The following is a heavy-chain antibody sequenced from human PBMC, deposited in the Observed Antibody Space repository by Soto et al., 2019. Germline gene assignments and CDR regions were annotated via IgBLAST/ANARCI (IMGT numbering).Heavy chain of an antibody. CDR3: ARGQWLAFDY. Sequence: QVQLQESGPGLVKPSGTLSLTCAVSGGSISTTNWWSWVRQPPGKGLEWIGEIYHSGSTNSNPSLKGRVTMSVDKSKNQFSLILNSVTAADTAVYYCARGQWLAFDYWGQGTLVTVSS. V-gene: IGHV4-4*02. D-gene: IGHD6-19*01. CDR2: IYHSGST. CDR1: GGSISTTNW. J-gene: IGHJ4*02.